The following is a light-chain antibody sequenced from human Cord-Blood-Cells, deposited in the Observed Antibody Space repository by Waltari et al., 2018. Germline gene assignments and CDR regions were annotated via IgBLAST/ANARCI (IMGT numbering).Light chain of an antibody. J-gene: IGLJ3*02. V-gene: IGLV2-14*01. CDR3: SSYTSSSTWV. Sequence: QSALTQPASVSGSPGQSITISCTGTGSDVGGYHYVSWYQQHPGKAPKLMIYDVSNRPSGVSNRFSGSKSGNTASLTISGLQAEDEADYYCSSYTSSSTWVFGGGTKLTVL. CDR2: DVS. CDR1: GSDVGGYHY.